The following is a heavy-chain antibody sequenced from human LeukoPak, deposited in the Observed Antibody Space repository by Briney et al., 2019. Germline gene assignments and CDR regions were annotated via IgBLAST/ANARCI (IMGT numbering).Heavy chain of an antibody. CDR3: ARVRSSRDILTALGPANWFDP. CDR1: GFTFSGYS. J-gene: IGHJ5*02. D-gene: IGHD3-9*01. V-gene: IGHV3-23*01. CDR2: ISGSGGST. Sequence: PGGTLRLSCAASGFTFSGYSMSWVRQAPGKGLEWVSAISGSGGSTYYADSVKGRFTISRDNSKNTLYLQMNSLRAEDTAVYYCARVRSSRDILTALGPANWFDPWGQGTLVTVSS.